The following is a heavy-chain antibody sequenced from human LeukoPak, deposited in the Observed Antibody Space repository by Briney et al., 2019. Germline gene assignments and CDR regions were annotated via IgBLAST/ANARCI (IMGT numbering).Heavy chain of an antibody. CDR1: GFTFSSYG. J-gene: IGHJ6*03. V-gene: IGHV4-59*12. CDR2: IYYSGST. D-gene: IGHD1-14*01. Sequence: GTLRLSCAASGFTFSSYGMSWVRQPPGKGLEWIGYIYYSGSTNYNPSPKSRVTISVDTSKNQFSLKLSSVTAADTAVYYCARIERGNRQKYYYYYMDVWGKGTTVTVSS. CDR3: ARIERGNRQKYYYYYMDV.